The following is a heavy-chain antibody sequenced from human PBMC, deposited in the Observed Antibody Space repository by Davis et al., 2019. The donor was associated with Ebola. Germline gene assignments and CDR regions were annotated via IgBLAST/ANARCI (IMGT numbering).Heavy chain of an antibody. CDR2: ISYDGSNK. CDR3: AKDNDYYGSGSYTY. Sequence: GGSLRLSCAASGFTFSSYGMHWVRQAPGKGLEWVAVISYDGSNKYYADSVKGRFTISRDNSKNTLYLQMNSLRAEDTAVYYCAKDNDYYGSGSYTYWGQGTLVTVSS. D-gene: IGHD3-10*01. V-gene: IGHV3-30*18. CDR1: GFTFSSYG. J-gene: IGHJ4*02.